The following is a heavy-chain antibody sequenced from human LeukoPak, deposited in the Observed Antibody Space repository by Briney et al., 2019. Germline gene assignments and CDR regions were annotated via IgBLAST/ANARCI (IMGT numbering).Heavy chain of an antibody. CDR1: GYSISSGYY. Sequence: PSETLSLTCTVSGYSISSGYYWGCIRQPPGKGLEWIVEINHSGSTNYNPSLKSRVTISVDTSTNQFSLKLSSVTAADTAVYYCERGRAPGTTTPRRYNWFDPWGQGTLVTVSS. CDR2: INHSGST. CDR3: ERGRAPGTTTPRRYNWFDP. D-gene: IGHD6-13*01. J-gene: IGHJ5*02. V-gene: IGHV4-38-2*02.